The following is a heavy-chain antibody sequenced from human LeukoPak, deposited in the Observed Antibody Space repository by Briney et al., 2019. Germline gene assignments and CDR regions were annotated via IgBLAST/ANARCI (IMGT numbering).Heavy chain of an antibody. V-gene: IGHV3-74*01. CDR1: GFTFSSYG. Sequence: PGGSLRLSCAASGFTFSSYGMHWVRQAPGKGLVWVSRINSDGTTTSYADSVRGRFTISRDNAKNTLFLQMNSLRAEDTAVYYCARRKKDSGGYYYDYWGQGTLVTVSS. D-gene: IGHD3-22*01. J-gene: IGHJ4*02. CDR3: ARRKKDSGGYYYDY. CDR2: INSDGTTT.